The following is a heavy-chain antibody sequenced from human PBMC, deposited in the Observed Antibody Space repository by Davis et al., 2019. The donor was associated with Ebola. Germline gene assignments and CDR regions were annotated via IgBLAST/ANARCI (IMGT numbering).Heavy chain of an antibody. J-gene: IGHJ6*02. CDR1: GFSFGDYA. CDR3: SRDLKEPRPSYYYGMDV. V-gene: IGHV3-49*04. CDR2: IRSKGYGGKA. Sequence: GESLKISCAAYGFSFGDYAINWVRQAPGGGLEWVGFIRSKGYGGKAAYAASVKGRFTISRDDSRSIVYLQMNSLKTEDTAVYYCSRDLKEPRPSYYYGMDVWGQGTTVTVSS. D-gene: IGHD6-6*01.